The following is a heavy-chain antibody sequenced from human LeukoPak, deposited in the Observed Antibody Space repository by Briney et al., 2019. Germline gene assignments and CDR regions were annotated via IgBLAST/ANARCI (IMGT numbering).Heavy chain of an antibody. CDR1: GFTFDDYA. CDR3: ARESEWLTMEFDY. D-gene: IGHD3-10*01. V-gene: IGHV3-9*01. Sequence: GGSLRLSCAASGFTFDDYAMHWVRQAPGKGLEWVSGISWNSGSTSYADSVKGRFTISRDNAKNTLYLQMNSLRAEDTAVYYCARESEWLTMEFDYWGQGTLVTVSS. CDR2: ISWNSGST. J-gene: IGHJ4*02.